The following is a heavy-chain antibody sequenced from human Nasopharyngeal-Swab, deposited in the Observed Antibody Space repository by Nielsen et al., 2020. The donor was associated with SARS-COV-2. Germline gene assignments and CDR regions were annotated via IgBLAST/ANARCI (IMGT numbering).Heavy chain of an antibody. V-gene: IGHV3-23*01. J-gene: IGHJ4*02. CDR1: GFTFSSYA. CDR2: ISGSGRST. Sequence: GESLKISCAASGFTFSSYAMSWVRQAPGQGLEWVSAISGSGRSTYYADSVKGRFTISRENSKNTLYLQMNSLRAEDTAVYFCAKFDIGGWLGSTTGYFDYWGQGTLFTVSS. CDR3: AKFDIGGWLGSTTGYFDY. D-gene: IGHD2/OR15-2a*01.